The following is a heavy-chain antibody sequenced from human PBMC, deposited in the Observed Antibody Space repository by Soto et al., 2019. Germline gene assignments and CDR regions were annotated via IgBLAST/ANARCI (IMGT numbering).Heavy chain of an antibody. CDR2: ISGSGGST. V-gene: IGHV3-23*01. CDR3: AKRTTGWYFDL. Sequence: PGGSLRLSCAASGFTFSTYAMTWVRQAPGKGLEWVSVISGSGGSTYYADSVKGRFTISRDNSKNTLYLQMNSLRAEDTAVYYCAKRTTGWYFDLWGRGTLVTVSS. CDR1: GFTFSTYA. J-gene: IGHJ2*01.